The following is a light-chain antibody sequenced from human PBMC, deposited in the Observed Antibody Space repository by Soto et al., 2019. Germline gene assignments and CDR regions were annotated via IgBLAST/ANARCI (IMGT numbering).Light chain of an antibody. CDR2: HVS. CDR1: QDVGIY. CDR3: QHRSSWPATWT. Sequence: EIVLTQSPANLSLSAGESATLSCRASQDVGIYLAWYRQKPGQAPRLLIHHVSNRATGIPARFSGSGSETDFALTISSREPEDFAIYYWQHRSSWPATWTVGQGTKVDIK. J-gene: IGKJ1*01. V-gene: IGKV3-11*01.